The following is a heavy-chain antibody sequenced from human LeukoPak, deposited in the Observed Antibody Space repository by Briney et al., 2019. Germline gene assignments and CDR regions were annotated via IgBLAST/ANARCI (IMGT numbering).Heavy chain of an antibody. V-gene: IGHV1-18*01. Sequence: ASVKVSCKASGYTFTSYGISWVRQAPGQGLEWMGWISAYNGNTNYAQKLQGRVTMTTDTSTSTAYMELGSLRSDDTAVYYCARIEGVITTSYYFDYWGQGTLVTVSS. D-gene: IGHD3-9*01. CDR2: ISAYNGNT. J-gene: IGHJ4*02. CDR1: GYTFTSYG. CDR3: ARIEGVITTSYYFDY.